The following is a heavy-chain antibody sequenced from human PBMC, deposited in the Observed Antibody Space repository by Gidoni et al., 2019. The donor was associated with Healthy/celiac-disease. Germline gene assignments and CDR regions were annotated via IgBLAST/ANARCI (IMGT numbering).Heavy chain of an antibody. CDR2: LNPSGGST. CDR1: GYTFTSYY. V-gene: IGHV1-46*03. Sequence: QVQLVQSGAEVKKPGASEKVSCKASGYTFTSYYMHWGRQAPGQGLEWMGILNPSGGSTSYAQKFQGRVTMTRDTSTSTVYMELSSLRSEDTAVYYCARVPKRYYYYGMDVWGQGTTVTVSS. J-gene: IGHJ6*02. CDR3: ARVPKRYYYYGMDV.